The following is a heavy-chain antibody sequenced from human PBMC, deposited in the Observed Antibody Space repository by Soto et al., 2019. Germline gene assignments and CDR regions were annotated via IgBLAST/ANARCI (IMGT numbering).Heavy chain of an antibody. D-gene: IGHD3-16*01. CDR3: ARVKGPTLETDSLDY. CDR2: ISGSGGST. J-gene: IGHJ4*02. Sequence: GKGLEWVSAISGSGGSTYYADSVRGRFTVSRDNAKNSVYLQMNSLRDEDTAFYYFARVKGPTLETDSLDYRGQGTLVTAP. V-gene: IGHV3-23*01.